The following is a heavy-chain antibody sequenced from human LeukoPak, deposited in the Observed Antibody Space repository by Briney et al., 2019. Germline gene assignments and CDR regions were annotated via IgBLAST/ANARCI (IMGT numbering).Heavy chain of an antibody. J-gene: IGHJ2*01. CDR1: GGSISSYY. V-gene: IGHV4-59*08. CDR3: ARRDTDPDWYFDL. CDR2: IYYSGST. D-gene: IGHD5-18*01. Sequence: SETLSLTCTVSGGSISSYYWSWIRQPPGEGLEWIGYIYYSGSTNYNPSLKSRVTISVDTSKNQFSLKLSSVTAADTAVYYCARRDTDPDWYFDLWGRGTLVTVSS.